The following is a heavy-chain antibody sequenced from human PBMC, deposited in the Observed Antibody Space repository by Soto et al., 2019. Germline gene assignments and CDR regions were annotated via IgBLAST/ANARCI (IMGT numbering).Heavy chain of an antibody. CDR2: VAGDNGHR. V-gene: IGHV1-18*01. CDR1: GYTFTTHG. Sequence: QVQLVQSGAEVKKPGASVKVSCKASGYTFTTHGISWVRQAPGQGLEWMGWVAGDNGHRNYAQSLQGRVTMTTDTSTNTAYMELRSLRSDDTAVYYCASVLGYCRGVTGYREWFDPWGQGTLVTVSS. J-gene: IGHJ5*02. CDR3: ASVLGYCRGVTGYREWFDP. D-gene: IGHD2-15*01.